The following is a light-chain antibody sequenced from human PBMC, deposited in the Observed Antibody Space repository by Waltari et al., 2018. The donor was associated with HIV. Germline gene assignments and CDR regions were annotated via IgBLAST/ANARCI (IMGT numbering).Light chain of an antibody. Sequence: QPVLTQLPSVSGTPGPTVTIPCSGSDSNIGTSSVYWYQVLPGTTPRLLIFSNHERPSGVPGRFSGSKSGASASLTIFGLRSEDEADYYCSTWDKTQSAQVFGGGTKLTVL. J-gene: IGLJ3*02. V-gene: IGLV1-47*01. CDR1: DSNIGTSS. CDR2: SNH. CDR3: STWDKTQSAQV.